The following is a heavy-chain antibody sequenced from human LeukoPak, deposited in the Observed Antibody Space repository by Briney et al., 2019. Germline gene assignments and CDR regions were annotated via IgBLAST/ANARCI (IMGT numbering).Heavy chain of an antibody. V-gene: IGHV3-74*01. J-gene: IGHJ4*02. CDR2: ISGDGSAT. CDR1: GFTFRNSW. D-gene: IGHD6-19*01. CDR3: TRASSVADDY. Sequence: GGSLRLSCAASGFTFRNSWMRCVRQGPGKGLVWVARISGDGSATNYADSVKGRFSISGDNARDTLYLQMKGLRAEDTAVYYCTRASSVADDYWGQGTLVTVSS.